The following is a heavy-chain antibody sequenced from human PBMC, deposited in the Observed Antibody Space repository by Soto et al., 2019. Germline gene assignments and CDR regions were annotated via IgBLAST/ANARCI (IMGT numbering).Heavy chain of an antibody. CDR1: GASINNFAYY. D-gene: IGHD3-10*01. CDR2: VYYNENT. J-gene: IGHJ5*01. V-gene: IGHV4-39*01. CDR3: ARRERYYGSPGWFDP. Sequence: ETLSLTCSVSGASINNFAYYWGWIRQPPGKGLEWIGTVYYNENTYYNPSLKSRVAISVDTAKNQFSLNLRSVTAADTAIYFCARRERYYGSPGWFDPWGQGTLVTSPQ.